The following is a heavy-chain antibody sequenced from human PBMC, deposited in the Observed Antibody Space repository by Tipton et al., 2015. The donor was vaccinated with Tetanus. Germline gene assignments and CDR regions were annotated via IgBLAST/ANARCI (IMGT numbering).Heavy chain of an antibody. CDR2: ISPFNNNI. J-gene: IGHJ5*02. V-gene: IGHV1-18*01. CDR1: GYTFTHYG. CDR3: ARGRGLGPHEFFEH. Sequence: QVQLVQSGAEVKKPGASVKVSCKASGYTFTHYGVNWVRQAPGQGLEWMGWISPFNNNINYAEKFQGRLTMTTDRSTTTVYMERGGLFSGHPAVYYCARGRGLGPHEFFEHWGQGTLVTVSS. D-gene: IGHD6-19*01.